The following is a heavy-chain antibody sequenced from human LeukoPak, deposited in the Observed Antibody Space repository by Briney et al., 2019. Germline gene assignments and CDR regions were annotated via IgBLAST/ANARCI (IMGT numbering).Heavy chain of an antibody. CDR2: IYHSGST. J-gene: IGHJ4*02. CDR1: GYSISSGYY. Sequence: PSETLSLTCAVSGYSISSGYYWGWIRQPPGKGLEWIGGIYHSGSTYYNPSLKSRVTISVDTSKNQFSLKLSSVTAADTAVYYCARQTVTMIVVVMDFDYWGQGTLVTVSS. V-gene: IGHV4-38-2*01. CDR3: ARQTVTMIVVVMDFDY. D-gene: IGHD3-22*01.